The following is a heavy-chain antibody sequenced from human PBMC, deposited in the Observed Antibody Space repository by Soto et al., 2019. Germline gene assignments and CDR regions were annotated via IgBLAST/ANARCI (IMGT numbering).Heavy chain of an antibody. CDR2: IIPIFGTA. CDR3: ARDRWSGDGYTVRYFDL. CDR1: GGTFSSYA. V-gene: IGHV1-69*12. J-gene: IGHJ2*01. D-gene: IGHD5-12*01. Sequence: QVQLVQSGAEVKKPGSSVKVSCKASGGTFSSYAISWVRQAPGQGLEWMGGIIPIFGTANYAQKFQGRVTITADESTSTAYMELSSLRSEDTAVYYCARDRWSGDGYTVRYFDLWGRGTLVTVSS.